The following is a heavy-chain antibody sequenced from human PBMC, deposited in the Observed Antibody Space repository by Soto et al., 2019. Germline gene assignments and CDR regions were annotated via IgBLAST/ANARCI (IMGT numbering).Heavy chain of an antibody. D-gene: IGHD2-2*01. J-gene: IGHJ6*02. CDR2: INPNSGGT. V-gene: IGHV1-2*04. Sequence: ASVKVSCKASGYTFTGYYMHWVRQAPGQGLGWMGWINPNSGGTNYAQKFQGWVTMTRDTSISTAYMELSRLRSDDTAVYYCARDTLEAAARPNYYGTDVWSRGTTVTGS. CDR1: GYTFTGYY. CDR3: ARDTLEAAARPNYYGTDV.